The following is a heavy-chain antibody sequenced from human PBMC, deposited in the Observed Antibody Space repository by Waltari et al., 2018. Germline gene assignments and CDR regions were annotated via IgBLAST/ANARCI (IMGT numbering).Heavy chain of an antibody. CDR1: GYTLPELS. CDR3: ATFGYCSSTSCYLRRRAFDI. J-gene: IGHJ3*02. V-gene: IGHV1-24*01. CDR2: FDPEDGET. Sequence: QVQLVQSGAEVKKPGASVKVSCKVSGYTLPELSMHWVRQAPGKGLEWMGGFDPEDGETIYAQKFQGRVTMTEDTSTDTAYMELSSLRSEDTAVYYCATFGYCSSTSCYLRRRAFDIWGQGTMVTVSS. D-gene: IGHD2-2*01.